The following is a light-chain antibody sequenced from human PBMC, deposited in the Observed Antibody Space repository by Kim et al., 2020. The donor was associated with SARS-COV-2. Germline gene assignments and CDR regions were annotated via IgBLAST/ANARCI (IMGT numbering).Light chain of an antibody. CDR3: QQRYNWPLT. J-gene: IGKJ4*01. CDR1: QSVGNS. V-gene: IGKV3-11*01. Sequence: SLSPGESATLSRRARQSVGNSLAWFQQKPGQAPRLLIFETSNRATGIPARFSGSGSGTAFTLTISSLEPEDFAVYYCQQRYNWPLTFGGGTKLEI. CDR2: ETS.